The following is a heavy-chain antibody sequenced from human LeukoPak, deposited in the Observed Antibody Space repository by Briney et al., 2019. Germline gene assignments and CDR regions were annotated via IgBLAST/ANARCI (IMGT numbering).Heavy chain of an antibody. Sequence: PGRSLRLSCAASGFTFEDYAMHWVRQVPGKGLEWVATMDGGGSATYYVDSVKGRFTITRDNAKNSLFLQMNSLRAEDTALYYCANEEWYRFDYWGQGTLVTVPS. J-gene: IGHJ4*02. D-gene: IGHD2-8*01. CDR2: MDGGGSAT. CDR3: ANEEWYRFDY. V-gene: IGHV3-7*03. CDR1: GFTFEDYA.